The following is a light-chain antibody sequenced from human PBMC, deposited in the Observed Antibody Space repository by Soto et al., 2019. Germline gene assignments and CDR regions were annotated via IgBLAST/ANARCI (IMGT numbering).Light chain of an antibody. Sequence: QSALTQPLSMSGSPGQSVTISCTGTSRDVGGYNYVSWYQQHPGKAPKLMIYDVSKRPSGVPDRFSGSKSGNTASLTISGLQAEDEADYYCCSYAGSYTVVFGGGTQLTVL. J-gene: IGLJ2*01. CDR3: CSYAGSYTVV. CDR2: DVS. V-gene: IGLV2-11*01. CDR1: SRDVGGYNY.